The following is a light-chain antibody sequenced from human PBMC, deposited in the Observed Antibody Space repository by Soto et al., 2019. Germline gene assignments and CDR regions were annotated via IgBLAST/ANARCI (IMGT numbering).Light chain of an antibody. J-gene: IGLJ1*01. V-gene: IGLV2-14*01. CDR1: SGDIGSYNR. CDR3: SSYTNINTRACV. CDR2: EVT. Sequence: QSALTQPASVSGSPGQSITISCTGTSGDIGSYNRVSWYQQHPGKAPKPIIYEVTGRPSGVSNRFSGSKSVNTASLTISGLQAEDEAEYYCSSYTNINTRACVFGTGTKLTVL.